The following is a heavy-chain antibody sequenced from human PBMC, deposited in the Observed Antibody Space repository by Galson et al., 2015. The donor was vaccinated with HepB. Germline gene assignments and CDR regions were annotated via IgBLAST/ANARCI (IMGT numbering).Heavy chain of an antibody. D-gene: IGHD6-13*01. CDR3: ARDVRVAAAGTDPVSPWFDP. J-gene: IGHJ5*02. V-gene: IGHV1-69*04. CDR1: GSTFSSYT. Sequence: SVKVSCKASGSTFSSYTISWVRQAPGQGLEWMGRIIPILGIANYAQKFQGRVTITADKSTSTAYMELSSLRSEDTAVYYCARDVRVAAAGTDPVSPWFDPWGQGTLVTVSS. CDR2: IIPILGIA.